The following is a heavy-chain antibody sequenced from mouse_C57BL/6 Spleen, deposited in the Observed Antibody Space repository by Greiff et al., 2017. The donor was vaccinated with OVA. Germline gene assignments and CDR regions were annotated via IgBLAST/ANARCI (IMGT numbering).Heavy chain of an antibody. V-gene: IGHV14-2*01. Sequence: VQLQQSGAELVKPGASVKLSCTASGFNIKDYYMHWVKQRTEQGLEWIGRIDPEDGETKYALKFQGKATITADTSSNTAYLQLSSLTSEDTAVYYCARDYGSSYDYWGQGTTLTVSS. CDR3: ARDYGSSYDY. J-gene: IGHJ2*01. CDR1: GFNIKDYY. D-gene: IGHD1-1*01. CDR2: IDPEDGET.